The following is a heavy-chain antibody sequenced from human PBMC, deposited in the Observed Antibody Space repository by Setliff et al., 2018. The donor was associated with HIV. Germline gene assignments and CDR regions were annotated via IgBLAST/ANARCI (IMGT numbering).Heavy chain of an antibody. J-gene: IGHJ2*01. V-gene: IGHV4-31*03. CDR1: SGSISSGTYY. D-gene: IGHD3-22*01. Sequence: PSETLSLTCTVSSGSISSGTYYWSWIRQYPGKGLEWIGYIDYSGSAFYNPSLKSRLTISLDTSKNQFSLKLTSVTAADTAVYYCARDVLGYDSTGRFDLWGRGTLVTVSS. CDR2: IDYSGSA. CDR3: ARDVLGYDSTGRFDL.